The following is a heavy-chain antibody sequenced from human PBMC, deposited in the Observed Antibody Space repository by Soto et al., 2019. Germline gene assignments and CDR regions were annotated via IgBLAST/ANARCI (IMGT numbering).Heavy chain of an antibody. Sequence: QIQLVQSGAEGKKPGASVRVSCKASGYTFTEHGISWVRQAPGQGLEYVGWISAFTDRTDFAQKFQGRVTLTTDKYTNAAYMELRSLTSDDTAVYYCAKVRPRLTQQIVDVYWGQGTLVTVSS. CDR2: ISAFTDRT. D-gene: IGHD3-16*02. CDR1: GYTFTEHG. V-gene: IGHV1-18*01. J-gene: IGHJ4*02. CDR3: AKVRPRLTQQIVDVY.